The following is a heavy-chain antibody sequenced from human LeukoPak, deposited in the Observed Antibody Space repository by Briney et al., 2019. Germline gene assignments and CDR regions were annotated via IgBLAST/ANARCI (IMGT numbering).Heavy chain of an antibody. CDR1: GGSISSGDYY. J-gene: IGHJ4*02. CDR3: ARSLTIFGVVTD. D-gene: IGHD3-3*01. CDR2: IYYSGST. V-gene: IGHV4-30-4*08. Sequence: SETLSLTCTVSGGSISSGDYYWSWIRQPPGKGLEWIGYIYYSGSTYYNPSLKSRVTISVDSSKNQFSLKLSSVTAADTAVYYCARSLTIFGVVTDWGQGTLVTVSS.